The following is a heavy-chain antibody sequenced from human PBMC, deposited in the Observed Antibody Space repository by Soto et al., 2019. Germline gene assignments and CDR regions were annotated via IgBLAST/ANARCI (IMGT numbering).Heavy chain of an antibody. CDR2: IIPIFGTA. CDR3: VRDLSSGYDS. D-gene: IGHD3-22*01. V-gene: IGHV1-69*13. Sequence: SVKVSCKASGGTFSSYAISWVRQAPGQGLEWMGGIIPIFGTANYAQKFQGRVTITADESTSTAYMELSSLRSEDTAEYYCVRDLSSGYDSWGQGTQVTVSS. J-gene: IGHJ5*01. CDR1: GGTFSSYA.